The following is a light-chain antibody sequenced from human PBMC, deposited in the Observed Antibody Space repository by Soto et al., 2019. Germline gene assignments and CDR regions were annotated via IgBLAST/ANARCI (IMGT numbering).Light chain of an antibody. V-gene: IGLV1-47*01. CDR2: RNK. J-gene: IGLJ1*01. Sequence: QVVLTQAPSASGAPGQRVTISCSGSSSNIVSHFVYWYQPLPGTAPKLLIYRNKPRPLGVPDRCSGSRSGTSASLAISGRRPEDEADYYCAVWDDSLSGYVFGTGTKVTLL. CDR3: AVWDDSLSGYV. CDR1: SSNIVSHF.